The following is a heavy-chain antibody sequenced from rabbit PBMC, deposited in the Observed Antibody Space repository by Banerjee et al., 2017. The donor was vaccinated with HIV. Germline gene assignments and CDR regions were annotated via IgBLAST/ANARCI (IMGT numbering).Heavy chain of an antibody. CDR3: ARSYIDYAFAFDL. J-gene: IGHJ4*01. CDR2: IYIGTGSA. V-gene: IGHV1S45*01. D-gene: IGHD1-1*01. Sequence: QEQLEESGGGLVQPEGSLTLTCTASGFSFSSNYYMCWVRQAPGKGLELIGCIYIGTGSAYYASWAKGRFTVTKSSSTTVTLQMTSLTAADTATYFCARSYIDYAFAFDLWGPGTLVTVS. CDR1: GFSFSSNYY.